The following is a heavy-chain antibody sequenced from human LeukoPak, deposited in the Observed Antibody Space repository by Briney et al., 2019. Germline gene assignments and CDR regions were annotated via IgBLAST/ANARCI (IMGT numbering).Heavy chain of an antibody. V-gene: IGHV3-66*02. CDR1: GFTVSSNY. CDR2: IYSGGST. D-gene: IGHD2-2*01. CDR3: ARVGGNRVVPAAMNY. Sequence: GGSLRLSCAASGFTVSSNYMSWVRQAPGKGLEWVSVIYSGGSTYYADSVKGRFTTSRDNSKNTLYLQMSSLRAEDTAVYYCARVGGNRVVPAAMNYWGQGTLVTVSS. J-gene: IGHJ4*02.